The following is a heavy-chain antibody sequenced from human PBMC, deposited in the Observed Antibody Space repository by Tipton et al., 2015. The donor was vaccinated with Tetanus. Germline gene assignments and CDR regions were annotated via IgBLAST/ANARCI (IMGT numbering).Heavy chain of an antibody. CDR1: GGSISSYY. J-gene: IGHJ4*02. Sequence: TLSLTCTVSGGSISSYYWSWIRQPPGKGLEWIGYIYYSGSTNYNPSLKSRVTISVDTSKNQFSLKLSSVTAADTAVYYCARMAVAGKIDYWGQGTLVTVSS. D-gene: IGHD6-19*01. V-gene: IGHV4-59*01. CDR2: IYYSGST. CDR3: ARMAVAGKIDY.